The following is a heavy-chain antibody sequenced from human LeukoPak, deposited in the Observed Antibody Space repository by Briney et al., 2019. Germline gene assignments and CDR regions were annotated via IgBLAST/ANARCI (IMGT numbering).Heavy chain of an antibody. V-gene: IGHV1-46*01. J-gene: IGHJ4*02. CDR1: GGTFSNYA. Sequence: GASVKVSCKASGGTFSNYAITWVRQAPGQGLEWMGIINPSGGSTSYAQKFQGRVTMTRDTSTSTVYMELSSLRSEDTAVYYCARARSPYYYDSSGYPYWGQGTLVTVSS. CDR3: ARARSPYYYDSSGYPY. CDR2: INPSGGST. D-gene: IGHD3-22*01.